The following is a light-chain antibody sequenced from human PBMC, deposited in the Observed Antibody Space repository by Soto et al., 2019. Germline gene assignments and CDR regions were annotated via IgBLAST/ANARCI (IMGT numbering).Light chain of an antibody. Sequence: QSVLTQPASVSGSPGQSITVSCTGTSSDVGGYNYVSWYQQHPGKAPRLMIYDVTNRPSGVSNRFSGSKSGNTASLTISGFQVEDEADYYCSSYRRGSTYVFGTGTKVTVL. J-gene: IGLJ1*01. CDR1: SSDVGGYNY. V-gene: IGLV2-14*01. CDR2: DVT. CDR3: SSYRRGSTYV.